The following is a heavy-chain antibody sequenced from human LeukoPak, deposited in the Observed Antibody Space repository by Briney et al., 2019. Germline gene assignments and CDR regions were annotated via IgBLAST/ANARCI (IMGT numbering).Heavy chain of an antibody. V-gene: IGHV5-51*01. CDR2: IYPGDSDT. CDR3: ARSCSSTSCYTGTDY. D-gene: IGHD2-2*02. J-gene: IGHJ4*02. Sequence: GESLKISCKGSGCSFTSYWIGWVRQMPGKGLEWMGIIYPGDSDTRYSPSFQGQVTISADKSISTAYLQWSSLKASDTAMYYCARSCSSTSCYTGTDYWGQGTLVTVSS. CDR1: GCSFTSYW.